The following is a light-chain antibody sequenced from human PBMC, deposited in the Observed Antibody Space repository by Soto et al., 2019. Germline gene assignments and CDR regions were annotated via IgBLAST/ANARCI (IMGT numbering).Light chain of an antibody. Sequence: DIQMTQSPSSLSASVGDRVTITCRASQSIRSFLNWYQQKPGRAPKYLIQAASILQSGFPSRFSATGSGTDFTLTIDSLQPEDFATYYCLQVKNFPRTFGQGTKLEIK. CDR1: QSIRSF. CDR3: LQVKNFPRT. J-gene: IGKJ1*01. V-gene: IGKV1-12*01. CDR2: AAS.